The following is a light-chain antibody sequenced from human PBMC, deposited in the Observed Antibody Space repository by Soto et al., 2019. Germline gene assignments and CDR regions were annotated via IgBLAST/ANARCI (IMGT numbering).Light chain of an antibody. Sequence: DIVMTQSPDSLAVSLVERATINCKSSQSVLSSSNNKNCLAWYQQKPGQPPRLLIYWASTRESGVPDRFSGSGSGTDFTLTISSLQAEDVAVYYCQHYYSIPWTFGQGTKVEIK. CDR3: QHYYSIPWT. J-gene: IGKJ1*01. CDR2: WAS. CDR1: QSVLSSSNNKNC. V-gene: IGKV4-1*01.